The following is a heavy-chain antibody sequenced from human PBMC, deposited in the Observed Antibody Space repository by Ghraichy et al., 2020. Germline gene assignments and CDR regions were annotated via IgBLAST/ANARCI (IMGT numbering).Heavy chain of an antibody. V-gene: IGHV6-1*01. CDR1: GDSVSSNSAA. D-gene: IGHD4-23*01. Sequence: SPTLSLTCAISGDSVSSNSAAWNWIRQSPSRGLEWLGRTYYRSKWYNDYAVSVKSRITINPDTSKNQFSLQLNSVTPEDTAVYYCARDWNDYGGNPLGYFAYGAREPWSPSPQ. CDR3: ARDWNDYGGNPLGYFAY. J-gene: IGHJ4*02. CDR2: TYYRSKWYN.